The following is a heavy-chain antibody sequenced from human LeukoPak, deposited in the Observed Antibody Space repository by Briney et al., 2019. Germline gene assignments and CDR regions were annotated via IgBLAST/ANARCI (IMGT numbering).Heavy chain of an antibody. CDR2: ISSSSTTT. D-gene: IGHD3-9*01. CDR3: ARGLTGYYPYYFDY. V-gene: IGHV3-48*04. Sequence: GGSLRLSCAASGFSFSSYSMIWVRQAPGRGLEWLSYISSSSTTTYYTDSVKGRFTISRDNAKNSLYLQMNSLRAEDTAVYYCARGLTGYYPYYFDYWGQGTLVTVSS. CDR1: GFSFSSYS. J-gene: IGHJ4*02.